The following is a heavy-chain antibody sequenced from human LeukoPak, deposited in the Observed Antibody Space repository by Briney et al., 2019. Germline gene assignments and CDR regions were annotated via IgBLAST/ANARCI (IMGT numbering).Heavy chain of an antibody. CDR2: ISSSSRYI. CDR1: GFTFSSYG. J-gene: IGHJ4*02. D-gene: IGHD3-10*01. Sequence: PGGSLRLSCAASGFTFSSYGMHWVRQAPGKGLEWVSSISSSSRYIYYADSLKGRFTISRDNAKNSLSLQMNSLRADDTAVYYCTGEYGSSWVGFDYWGQGTQVTVSS. V-gene: IGHV3-21*01. CDR3: TGEYGSSWVGFDY.